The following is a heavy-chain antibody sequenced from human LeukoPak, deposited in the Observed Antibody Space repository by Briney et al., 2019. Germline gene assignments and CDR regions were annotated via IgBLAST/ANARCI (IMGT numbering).Heavy chain of an antibody. D-gene: IGHD3-22*01. CDR1: GGTFSSYV. CDR3: ARDLAYESRGFYHYFAY. V-gene: IGHV1-69*13. CDR2: IIPIFGTA. J-gene: IGHJ4*02. Sequence: SVKVSCKASGGTFSSYVISWVRQAPGQGLEWMGGIIPIFGTANYAQKFQGRVTITADESTSTAYMELSSLRSEDTAVYYCARDLAYESRGFYHYFAYWGQGTLVTVSS.